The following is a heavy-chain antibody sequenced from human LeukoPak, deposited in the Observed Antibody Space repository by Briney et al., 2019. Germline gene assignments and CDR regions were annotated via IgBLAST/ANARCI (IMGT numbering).Heavy chain of an antibody. CDR1: GFSSSDYW. Sequence: GGPLRLSCAASGFSSSDYWMSWVRHAPGKGREGVANIKKDGSEKICVDSVKGRFTISRDNAKNSLYLQMNSLRVEDTAVYYCASQTSAKGFDGWGQGTLVTVSP. J-gene: IGHJ4*02. CDR3: ASQTSAKGFDG. V-gene: IGHV3-7*05. CDR2: IKKDGSEK. D-gene: IGHD2-2*01.